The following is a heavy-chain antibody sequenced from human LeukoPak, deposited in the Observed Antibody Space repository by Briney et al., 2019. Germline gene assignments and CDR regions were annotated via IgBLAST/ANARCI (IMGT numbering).Heavy chain of an antibody. J-gene: IGHJ6*02. CDR3: TTVPSYYYGMDV. Sequence: SETLSLTCAVYGGSFSGYFWEWIRQPPGKGLEWIGEINHSGSTNYNPSLKSRVTISVDTSKNQFSLKLSSVTAADTAVYYCTTVPSYYYGMDVWGQGTTVTVSS. CDR1: GGSFSGYF. V-gene: IGHV4-34*01. CDR2: INHSGST. D-gene: IGHD4-17*01.